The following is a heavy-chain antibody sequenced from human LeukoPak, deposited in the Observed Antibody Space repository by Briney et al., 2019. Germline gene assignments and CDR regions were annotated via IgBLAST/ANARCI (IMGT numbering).Heavy chain of an antibody. CDR3: AGGRRSVFFYYYYYMDV. V-gene: IGHV3-66*02. J-gene: IGHJ6*03. CDR1: GFTVSSNY. CDR2: IYSGGST. Sequence: GGSLRLSCAASGFTVSSNYMSWVRQAPGKGLEWVSVIYSGGSTYYADSVKGRFTISRDNPKNTLYLQMNSLRAEDTAVYYCAGGRRSVFFYYYYYMDVWGKGTTVTVSS. D-gene: IGHD2-8*01.